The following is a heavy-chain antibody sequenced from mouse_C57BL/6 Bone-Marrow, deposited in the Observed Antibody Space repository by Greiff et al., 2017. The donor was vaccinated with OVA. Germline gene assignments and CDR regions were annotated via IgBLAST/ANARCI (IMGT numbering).Heavy chain of an antibody. CDR1: GYSFTDYN. CDR2: INPNYGTT. D-gene: IGHD1-1*01. Sequence: EVKLQESGPELVKPGASVKISCKASGYSFTDYNMNWVKQSNGKSLEWIGVINPNYGTTSYNQKFKGKATLTVDQSSSTAYMQLNSLTSEDSAVYYCAIHYYGSSYEDYYAMDYWGQGTSVTVSS. J-gene: IGHJ4*01. CDR3: AIHYYGSSYEDYYAMDY. V-gene: IGHV1-39*01.